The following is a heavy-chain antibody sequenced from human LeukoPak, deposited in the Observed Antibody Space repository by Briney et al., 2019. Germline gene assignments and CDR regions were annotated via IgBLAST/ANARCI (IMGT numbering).Heavy chain of an antibody. CDR3: ARARKNEYYYDSSGYSPRVDAFDI. CDR1: GGSISSYY. J-gene: IGHJ3*02. D-gene: IGHD3-22*01. CDR2: VYYSGST. Sequence: SETLSLTCTVSGGSISSYYWSWIRQPPGKGLEWIGYVYYSGSTNYNPSLKSRVTISVDTSKNQFSLKLSSVTAADTAVYYCARARKNEYYYDSSGYSPRVDAFDIWGQGTMVTVSS. V-gene: IGHV4-59*01.